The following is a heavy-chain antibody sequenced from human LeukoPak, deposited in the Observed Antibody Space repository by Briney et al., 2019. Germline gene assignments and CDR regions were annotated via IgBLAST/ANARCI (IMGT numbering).Heavy chain of an antibody. Sequence: GGSLRLSCAASGFTFSTYNMNWVRQAPGKGLEWVSSISSSSSFIYYADSLKGRFTISRDNAKNSLYLQMNSLRAEDTAVYYCAKDRDSSSWYGIPHYYYYGMDVWGQGTTVTVSS. CDR2: ISSSSSFI. CDR1: GFTFSTYN. J-gene: IGHJ6*02. CDR3: AKDRDSSSWYGIPHYYYYGMDV. V-gene: IGHV3-21*01. D-gene: IGHD6-13*01.